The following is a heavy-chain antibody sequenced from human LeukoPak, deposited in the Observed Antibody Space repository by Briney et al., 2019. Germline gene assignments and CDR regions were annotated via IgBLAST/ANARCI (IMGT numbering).Heavy chain of an antibody. CDR2: ISSSATST. Sequence: GGSLRLSCAASGFTFSTYAMSWVRQAPGKGLEWVSHISSSATSTYYADSVKGRFTISRDNAKNSLYLQMNSLRAEDTAVYYCARDRNTDFWSGYYTNYCDYWGQGTLVTVSS. V-gene: IGHV3-48*04. CDR3: ARDRNTDFWSGYYTNYCDY. J-gene: IGHJ4*02. CDR1: GFTFSTYA. D-gene: IGHD3-3*01.